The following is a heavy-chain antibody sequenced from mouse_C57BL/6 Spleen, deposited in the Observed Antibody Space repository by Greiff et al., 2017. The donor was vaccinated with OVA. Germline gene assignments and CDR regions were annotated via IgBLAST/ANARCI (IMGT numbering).Heavy chain of an antibody. CDR1: GYTFTDYY. J-gene: IGHJ4*01. V-gene: IGHV1-26*01. CDR2: INPNNGGT. Sequence: VQLQQSGPELVKPGASVKISCKASGYTFTDYYMNWVKQSHGKSLEWIGDINPNNGGTSYNQKFKGKATLTVDKSSSTAYMELRSLTSEDSAVYYCARMGNYRSMDYWGQGTSVTVSS. CDR3: ARMGNYRSMDY. D-gene: IGHD2-1*01.